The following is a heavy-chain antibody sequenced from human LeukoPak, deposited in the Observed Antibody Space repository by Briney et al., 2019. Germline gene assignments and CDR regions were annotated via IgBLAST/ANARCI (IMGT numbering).Heavy chain of an antibody. Sequence: SETLSHTCAVYGGSFSGYYWSWFPQAPGKRLEWIGEINHSGSTNYNPSLKSRVTISVDTSKNQFSLKLSSVTAADTAVYYCARGTPWDVLRYFGYYYGMDVWGKGTTVTVSS. CDR3: ARGTPWDVLRYFGYYYGMDV. V-gene: IGHV4-34*01. D-gene: IGHD3-9*01. CDR1: GGSFSGYY. CDR2: INHSGST. J-gene: IGHJ6*04.